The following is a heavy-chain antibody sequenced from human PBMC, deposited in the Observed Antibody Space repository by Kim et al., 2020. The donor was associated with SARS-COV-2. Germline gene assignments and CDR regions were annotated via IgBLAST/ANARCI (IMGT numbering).Heavy chain of an antibody. CDR2: IYSGGTT. V-gene: IGHV3-53*01. CDR1: ELTVSSNH. J-gene: IGHJ4*02. CDR3: ARDPLGDGYSFSDY. Sequence: GGSLRLSCAASELTVSSNHMNWVRQAPGKGLEWVSVIYSGGTTSYADSVKGRFTISRDSTKNTVNIQMNSLRADDAAVYYCARDPLGDGYSFSDYWGQGTLVTVSS. D-gene: IGHD4-4*01.